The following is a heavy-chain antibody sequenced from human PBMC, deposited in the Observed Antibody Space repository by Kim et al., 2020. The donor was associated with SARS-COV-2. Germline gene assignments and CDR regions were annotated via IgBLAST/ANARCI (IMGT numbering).Heavy chain of an antibody. V-gene: IGHV5-51*01. Sequence: GESLKISCKGSGYSFTSYWIGWVRQMPGKGLEWMGIIYPGDSDTRYSPSFQGQVTISADKSISTAYLQWSSLKASDTAMYYCARLYDSSGYYTYYYYYYGREVGGQGTTVTVPS. CDR3: ARLYDSSGYYTYYYYYYGREV. J-gene: IGHJ6*02. CDR2: IYPGDSDT. D-gene: IGHD3-22*01. CDR1: GYSFTSYW.